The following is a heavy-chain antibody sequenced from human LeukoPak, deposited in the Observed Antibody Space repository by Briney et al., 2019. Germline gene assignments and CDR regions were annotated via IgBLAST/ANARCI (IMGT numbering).Heavy chain of an antibody. J-gene: IGHJ4*02. CDR3: ARAGGSTGSHSDY. V-gene: IGHV3-21*01. D-gene: IGHD3-10*01. CDR1: GFTFSSYS. CDR2: ISSSTSYI. Sequence: PGGSLRLSCAASGFTFSSYSMNWIRQAPGKGLEWVSSISSSTSYIYYADSVKGRFTISKDNAKNSLYLQMNSLRAEDTAVYYCARAGGSTGSHSDYWGQGTLVTVSS.